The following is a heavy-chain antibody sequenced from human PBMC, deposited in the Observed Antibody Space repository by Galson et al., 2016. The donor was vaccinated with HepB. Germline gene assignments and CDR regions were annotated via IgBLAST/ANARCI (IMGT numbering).Heavy chain of an antibody. D-gene: IGHD5-24*01. Sequence: SLRLSCAGSGFTFSTYSIHWVRQAPGKGLEWQATISSDGAHKHYADSVKGRFTISRDNSKNTVHLEMNNLRHEDTAFYYCAREHDGDWGQGALVTVSS. J-gene: IGHJ4*02. V-gene: IGHV3-30*03. CDR1: GFTFSTYS. CDR3: AREHDGD. CDR2: ISSDGAHK.